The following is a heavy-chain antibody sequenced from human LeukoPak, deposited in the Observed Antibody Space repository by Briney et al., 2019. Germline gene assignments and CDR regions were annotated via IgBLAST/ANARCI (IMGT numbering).Heavy chain of an antibody. CDR2: IYYSGST. CDR3: ATLPSSSWSFDY. CDR1: GGSISSYY. J-gene: IGHJ4*02. V-gene: IGHV4-59*08. D-gene: IGHD6-13*01. Sequence: PSETLSLTCTVSGGSISSYYWSWIRQPPGKGLEWIGYIYYSGSTNYNPSLKSRVTISVDTSKNQFSLKLSSVTAADTAVYYCATLPSSSWSFDYWGQGTLVTVSS.